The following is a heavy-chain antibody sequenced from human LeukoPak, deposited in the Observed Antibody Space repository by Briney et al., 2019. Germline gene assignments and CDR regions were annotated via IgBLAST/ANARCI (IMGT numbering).Heavy chain of an antibody. J-gene: IGHJ1*01. CDR1: GFTFRNAW. CDR2: IKSKTDGGTT. Sequence: GSLRLSCAASGFTFRNAWMSWVRRAPGKGLEWVGRIKSKTDGGTTDYAAPVKGRFTISRDDSKNTLYLQMNSLKTEDTAVYYCTTDQFIYYDSSGYYYKTEYFQHWGQGTLVTVSS. V-gene: IGHV3-15*01. CDR3: TTDQFIYYDSSGYYYKTEYFQH. D-gene: IGHD3-22*01.